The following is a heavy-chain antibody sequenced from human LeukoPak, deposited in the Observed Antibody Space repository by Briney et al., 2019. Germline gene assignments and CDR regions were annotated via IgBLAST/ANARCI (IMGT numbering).Heavy chain of an antibody. CDR3: ARYLVRYYGSGNYPIDY. J-gene: IGHJ4*02. CDR2: ISAYNGNT. V-gene: IGHV1-18*01. D-gene: IGHD3-10*01. CDR1: GYTFTSYD. Sequence: ASVNVSCKASGYTFTSYDISWVRQAPGQGLEWMGRISAYNGNTNYAQKLQGRVTMTTDTFTSTAYMELRSLRSDDTAVYYCARYLVRYYGSGNYPIDYWGQGTLVTVSS.